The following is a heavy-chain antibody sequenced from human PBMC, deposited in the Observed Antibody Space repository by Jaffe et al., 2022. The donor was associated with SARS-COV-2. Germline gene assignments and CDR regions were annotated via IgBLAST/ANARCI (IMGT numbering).Heavy chain of an antibody. Sequence: QVQLQQWGAGLLKPSETLSLTCAVYGGSFSGYYWSWIRQPPGKGLEWIGEINHSGSTNYNPSLKSRVTISVDTSKNQFSLKLSSVTAADTAVYYCARGPPIAAAALGAFDIWGQGTMVTVSS. D-gene: IGHD6-13*01. V-gene: IGHV4-34*01. CDR3: ARGPPIAAAALGAFDI. CDR2: INHSGST. J-gene: IGHJ3*02. CDR1: GGSFSGYY.